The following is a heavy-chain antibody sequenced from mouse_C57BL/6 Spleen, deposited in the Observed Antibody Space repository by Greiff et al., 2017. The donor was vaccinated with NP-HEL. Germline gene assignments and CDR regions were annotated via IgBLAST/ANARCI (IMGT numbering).Heavy chain of an antibody. CDR1: GYTFTDYN. Sequence: EVQLQQSGPELVKPRASVKIPCKASGYTFTDYNMDWVKQSHGKSLEWIGDINPNNGGTIYNQKFKGKATLTVDKSSSTAYMELRSLTSEDTAVYYCARYDYGWYFDVWGTGTTVTVSS. CDR3: ARYDYGWYFDV. CDR2: INPNNGGT. D-gene: IGHD2-4*01. V-gene: IGHV1-18*01. J-gene: IGHJ1*03.